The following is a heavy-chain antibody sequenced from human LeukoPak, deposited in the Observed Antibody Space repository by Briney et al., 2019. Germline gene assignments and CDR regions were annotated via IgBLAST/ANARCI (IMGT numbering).Heavy chain of an antibody. D-gene: IGHD5-12*01. CDR2: IYYSGST. J-gene: IGHJ4*02. CDR3: ARSRGIVATMYYFDY. Sequence: SETLSLTCTVSGGSISSYYWSWIRQPPGKGLEWIGYIYYSGSTNYNPSLKSRVTISVDTSKNQFSLKLSSVTAADTAVYYCARSRGIVATMYYFDYWGQGTLVTVSS. CDR1: GGSISSYY. V-gene: IGHV4-59*01.